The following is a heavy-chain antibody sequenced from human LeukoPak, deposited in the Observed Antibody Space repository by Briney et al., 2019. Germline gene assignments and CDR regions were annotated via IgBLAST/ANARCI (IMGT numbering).Heavy chain of an antibody. V-gene: IGHV4-34*01. J-gene: IGHJ5*02. CDR1: GGSFSGYY. CDR2: INHSGST. D-gene: IGHD3-22*01. Sequence: SETLSLTCAVYGGSFSGYYWSWIRQPPGKELQGLGKINHSGSTNYNPSLKSRVTISVDTSKNQFSLKLSSVTAADTAVYYCARGIDYYDSSGYYRWFDPWGQGTLVTVSS. CDR3: ARGIDYYDSSGYYRWFDP.